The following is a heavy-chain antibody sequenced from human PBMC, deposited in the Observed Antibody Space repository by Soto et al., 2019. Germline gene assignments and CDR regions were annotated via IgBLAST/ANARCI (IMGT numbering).Heavy chain of an antibody. Sequence: EVQLLESGGGLVQPAGSLRLSCAASGFTFSSYAMSWVRQAPGKGLEWVSAISGSGGSTYYADSVKGRFTISRDNSKHTLYLQMNSLRAEDTAVYYCARARTDIAAQFDYWGQGTLVTVSS. CDR2: ISGSGGST. J-gene: IGHJ4*02. CDR3: ARARTDIAAQFDY. D-gene: IGHD6-13*01. CDR1: GFTFSSYA. V-gene: IGHV3-23*01.